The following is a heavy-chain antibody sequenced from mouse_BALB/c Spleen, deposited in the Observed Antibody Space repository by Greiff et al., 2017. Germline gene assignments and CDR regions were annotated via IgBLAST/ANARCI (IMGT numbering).Heavy chain of an antibody. D-gene: IGHD2-3*01. Sequence: EVKLMESGGGLVQPGGSRKLSCAASGFTFSSFGMHWVRQAPEKGLEWVAYISSGSSTIYYADTVKGRFTISRDNPKNTLFLQMTSLRSEDTAMYYCASHDGYYDAMDYWGQGTSVTVSS. CDR1: GFTFSSFG. J-gene: IGHJ4*01. CDR2: ISSGSSTI. CDR3: ASHDGYYDAMDY. V-gene: IGHV5-17*02.